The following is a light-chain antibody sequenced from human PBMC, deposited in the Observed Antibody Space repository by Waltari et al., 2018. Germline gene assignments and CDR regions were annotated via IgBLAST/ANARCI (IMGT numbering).Light chain of an antibody. Sequence: EIVMTQSPATLSVAPGERATLSCRASQSISSNLAWYQQKPGQAPRLLVYETPTRATGIPARFRGSGSGTEFSLTITSLQSEDSALYYCQQYNVWPPITFGQGTRLEIQ. CDR3: QQYNVWPPIT. CDR2: ETP. V-gene: IGKV3-15*01. CDR1: QSISSN. J-gene: IGKJ5*01.